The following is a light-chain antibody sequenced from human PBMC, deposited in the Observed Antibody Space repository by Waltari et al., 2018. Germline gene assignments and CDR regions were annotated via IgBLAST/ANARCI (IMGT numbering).Light chain of an antibody. V-gene: IGKV1-5*03. CDR3: QQYGRSPWT. CDR1: QSLSTW. J-gene: IGKJ1*01. CDR2: KAS. Sequence: DVQMTQSPSILSASVGDRVTITCRAGQSLSTWLAWYQQKPGKAPKLLIYKASTLESGVPSRFSGSGSGTEFTLTINSLQPDDFATYHCQQYGRSPWTFGQGTKVEI.